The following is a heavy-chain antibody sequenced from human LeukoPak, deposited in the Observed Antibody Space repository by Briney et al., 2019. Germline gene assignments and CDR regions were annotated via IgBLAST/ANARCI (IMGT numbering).Heavy chain of an antibody. CDR1: GFTVSSNY. J-gene: IGHJ4*02. V-gene: IGHV3-66*01. Sequence: PGGSLRLSCAASGFTVSSNYMSWVRQAPGKGLEWVSVIYSGGSTYYADSVKGRFTISRDNSKNTLYLQMNSLRAEDTAVYYCARDLYSGPFDYWGQGTLVTVSS. CDR2: IYSGGST. CDR3: ARDLYSGPFDY. D-gene: IGHD5-12*01.